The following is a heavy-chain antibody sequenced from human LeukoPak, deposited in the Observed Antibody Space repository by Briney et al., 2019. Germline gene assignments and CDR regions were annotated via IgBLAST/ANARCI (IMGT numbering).Heavy chain of an antibody. CDR3: ARNLGASGIVVVPTENWFDP. J-gene: IGHJ5*02. V-gene: IGHV4-59*08. CDR1: GASISSYY. D-gene: IGHD2-2*01. Sequence: SETLSLTCTVSGASISSYYWSWIRQPPGKGLEWIGYIYYSGSTNYNPSLKSRVTISVDTSKNQFSLKLSSVTAADTAVYYCARNLGASGIVVVPTENWFDPWGQGTLVTVSS. CDR2: IYYSGST.